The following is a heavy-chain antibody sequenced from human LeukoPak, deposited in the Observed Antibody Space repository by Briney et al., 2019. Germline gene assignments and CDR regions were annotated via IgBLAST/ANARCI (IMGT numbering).Heavy chain of an antibody. J-gene: IGHJ4*02. CDR3: AKEGYYDILTGYYPSNYYYFDY. CDR1: GFTFSSYG. V-gene: IGHV3-30*18. D-gene: IGHD3-9*01. CDR2: ISYDGINK. Sequence: GGSLRLSCAASGFTFSSYGVHWVRQAPGKGLEWVAVISYDGINKYFADSVKGRFTISRDNSKNTLYLQMNSLRAEDTAVYYCAKEGYYDILTGYYPSNYYYFDYWGQGTLVTVSS.